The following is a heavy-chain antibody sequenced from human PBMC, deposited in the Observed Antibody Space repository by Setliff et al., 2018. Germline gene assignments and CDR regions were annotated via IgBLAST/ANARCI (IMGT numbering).Heavy chain of an antibody. CDR3: ARDLDYGSGRIDMDV. J-gene: IGHJ6*02. CDR1: GFTFSTYW. Sequence: PGGSLRLSCAASGFTFSTYWMSWVRQAPGKGLEWVANIKQDGSENYYVDSVKGRFTIYRDNSKNSLYLQMNSLRAEDTAVYYCARDLDYGSGRIDMDVWGQGTTVTVSS. D-gene: IGHD3-10*01. CDR2: IKQDGSEN. V-gene: IGHV3-7*01.